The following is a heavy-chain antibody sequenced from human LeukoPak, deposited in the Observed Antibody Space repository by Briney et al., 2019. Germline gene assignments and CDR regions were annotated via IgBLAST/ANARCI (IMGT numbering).Heavy chain of an antibody. CDR3: ASISSKYSYGFNY. V-gene: IGHV3-48*01. CDR1: GFTFSSNS. Sequence: PGGSLRLSCAASGFTFSSNSVNWVRQAPGKGLEWVSYISSSSTTIYYADSVKGRFTISRDNAKNSLYLQMNSLRAEDTAVYYCASISSKYSYGFNYWGQGTLVTVSS. J-gene: IGHJ4*02. D-gene: IGHD5-18*01. CDR2: ISSSSTTI.